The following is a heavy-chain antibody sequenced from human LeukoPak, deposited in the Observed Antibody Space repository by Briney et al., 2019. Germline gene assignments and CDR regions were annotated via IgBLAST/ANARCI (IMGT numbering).Heavy chain of an antibody. J-gene: IGHJ6*03. V-gene: IGHV4-59*11. CDR3: ARVGQLQVLDYYYYYMDV. Sequence: SETLSLTCTVSGGSISSHYWSWIRQPPGKGLEWIGYIYYSGSTNYNPSLKSRVTISVDTSKNQFSLKLSSVTAADTAVYYCARVGQLQVLDYYYYYMDVWGKGTTVTVSS. CDR1: GGSISSHY. CDR2: IYYSGST. D-gene: IGHD6-6*01.